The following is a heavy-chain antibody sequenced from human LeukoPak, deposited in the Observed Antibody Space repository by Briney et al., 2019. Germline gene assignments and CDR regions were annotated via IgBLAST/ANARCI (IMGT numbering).Heavy chain of an antibody. CDR2: ISGSGSST. Sequence: PGGSLRLSCAASGFTFSSYAMSWVRQAPGKGLEWVSGISGSGSSTYYADSVKGRFTISRDNSKNTLYLQMNSLRADDTAVYYCAKRGIAAAASFDYWGQGTLVSVSS. CDR1: GFTFSSYA. J-gene: IGHJ4*02. CDR3: AKRGIAAAASFDY. V-gene: IGHV3-23*01. D-gene: IGHD6-13*01.